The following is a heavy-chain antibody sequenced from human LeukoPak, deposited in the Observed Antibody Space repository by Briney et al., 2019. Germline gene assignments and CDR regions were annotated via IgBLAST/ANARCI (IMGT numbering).Heavy chain of an antibody. CDR2: IYYSGST. CDR3: ARVVGGYYGSGFRPDYYFDY. J-gene: IGHJ4*02. Sequence: SETLSLTCTVSGGSISSYYWSWIRQPPGKGLEWIGYIYYSGSTNYNPSLKSRVTISVDTSKNQFSLKLSSVTAADTAVYYCARVVGGYYGSGFRPDYYFDYWGQGTLVTVSS. D-gene: IGHD3-10*01. CDR1: GGSISSYY. V-gene: IGHV4-59*01.